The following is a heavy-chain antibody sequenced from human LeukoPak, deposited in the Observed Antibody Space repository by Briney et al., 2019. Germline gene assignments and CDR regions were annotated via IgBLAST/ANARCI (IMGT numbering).Heavy chain of an antibody. D-gene: IGHD3-10*01. CDR3: ARAGFQYYYYYGMDV. CDR2: IYYSGST. J-gene: IGHJ6*02. V-gene: IGHV4-30-4*08. CDR1: GGSISSYY. Sequence: PSETLSLTCTVSGGSISSYYWSWIRQPPGKGLEWIGYIYYSGSTYYNPSLKSRVTISVDTSKNQFSLKLSSVTAADTAVYYCARAGFQYYYYYGMDVWGQGTTVTVSS.